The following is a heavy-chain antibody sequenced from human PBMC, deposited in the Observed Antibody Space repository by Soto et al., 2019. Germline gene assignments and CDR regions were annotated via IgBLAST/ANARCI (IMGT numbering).Heavy chain of an antibody. Sequence: QVQLVESGGGVVQPGRSLRLSCAASGFTFSSYGMHWVGQAPGKGLGWVAVIWYDGSNKYYADSVKGRFTISRDNSKKTVYLHRYSLRAEDTAVYYCAREGDLGSFDLWGRGTLVTVSS. CDR1: GFTFSSYG. J-gene: IGHJ2*01. CDR2: IWYDGSNK. V-gene: IGHV3-33*01. D-gene: IGHD3-16*01. CDR3: AREGDLGSFDL.